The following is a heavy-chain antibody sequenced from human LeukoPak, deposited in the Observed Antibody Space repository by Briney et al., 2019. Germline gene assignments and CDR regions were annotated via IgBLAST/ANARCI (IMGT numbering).Heavy chain of an antibody. D-gene: IGHD3-10*01. J-gene: IGHJ5*02. CDR1: GYTFTSYG. CDR3: ARIPTVRGVIISRWFDP. V-gene: IGHV1-18*01. CDR2: ISAYNGNT. Sequence: ATVKVSCKASGYTFTSYGISWVRQAPGQGLEWMGWISAYNGNTNYAQKLQGRVTMTTDTSTSTAYMELRSLRSDDTAVYYCARIPTVRGVIISRWFDPWGQGTLVTVSS.